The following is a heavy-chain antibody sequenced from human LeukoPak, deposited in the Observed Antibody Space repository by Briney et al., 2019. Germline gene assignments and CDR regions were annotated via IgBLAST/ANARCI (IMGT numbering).Heavy chain of an antibody. CDR3: ARDGGYNSGWPYFDY. CDR1: GFSISSGYF. V-gene: IGHV4-61*01. J-gene: IGHJ4*02. Sequence: SETLSLTCTVSGFSISSGYFWSWIRQPPGKGLEWIGHIYYSGSTNYNPSLKSRVTISVDTSKNQFSLQLRSVTAADTAVYYCARDGGYNSGWPYFDYWAREPWSRSPQ. D-gene: IGHD6-19*01. CDR2: IYYSGST.